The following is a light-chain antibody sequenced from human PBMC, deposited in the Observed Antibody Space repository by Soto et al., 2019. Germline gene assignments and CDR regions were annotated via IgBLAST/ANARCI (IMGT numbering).Light chain of an antibody. CDR3: QTWGTGIRV. V-gene: IGLV4-69*01. CDR2: LNSGGSH. Sequence: QSVLTQSPSASASLGASVKLTCTLSSGHSSYAIAWHQQQPEKGPRCLMKLNSGGSHNKGDGIPDRFSGSSSGAERYLTIASLQSEDEADYYCQTWGTGIRVFGTGTKVTV. CDR1: SGHSSYA. J-gene: IGLJ1*01.